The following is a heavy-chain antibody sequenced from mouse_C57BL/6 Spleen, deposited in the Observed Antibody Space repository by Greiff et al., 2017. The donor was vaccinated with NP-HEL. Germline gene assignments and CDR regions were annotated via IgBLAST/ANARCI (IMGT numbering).Heavy chain of an antibody. J-gene: IGHJ2*01. CDR2: LRYDGSN. V-gene: IGHV3-6*01. CDR3: AGLYYGSSYPFDY. D-gene: IGHD1-1*01. Sequence: EVKLLESGPGLVKPSQSLSLSCSVTGYSITSGYYWNWIRQLPGNKLEWMGYLRYDGSNNYNPSFKNRTSFTPDTSKNQFYLKLNSVTTEDTATYYCAGLYYGSSYPFDYWGKGTTLTVST. CDR1: GYSITSGYY.